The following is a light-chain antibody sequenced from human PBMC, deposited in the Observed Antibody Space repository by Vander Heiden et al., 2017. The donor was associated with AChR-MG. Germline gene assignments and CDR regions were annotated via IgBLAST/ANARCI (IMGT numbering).Light chain of an antibody. Sequence: DLVMTQSPLPLPVTPGAPASISCRPSQSLLHSNGYNYLDWYLQKPGQSPQLLIYLGSNRASGVPDRFSGSGSGTDFTLKISRVEAEDVGVYYCMQALQTLLTFGGGTKVEIK. CDR2: LGS. J-gene: IGKJ4*01. V-gene: IGKV2-28*01. CDR3: MQALQTLLT. CDR1: QSLLHSNGYNY.